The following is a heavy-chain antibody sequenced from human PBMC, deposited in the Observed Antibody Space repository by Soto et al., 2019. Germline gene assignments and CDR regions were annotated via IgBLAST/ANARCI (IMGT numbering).Heavy chain of an antibody. CDR1: GFTFSSYG. CDR3: ARGGNDLEWLVHPPGDYYGKDV. Sequence: QVQLVESGGGVVQPGRSLSLSCAASGFTFSSYGMHWVRQAPGKGLEWVAVIWYHGSNKYYADSVKGRFTISRDNSKNTLYLQMNSLRAEDTAVYYCARGGNDLEWLVHPPGDYYGKDVWGQGTTVTVSS. V-gene: IGHV3-33*01. CDR2: IWYHGSNK. D-gene: IGHD3-3*01. J-gene: IGHJ6*02.